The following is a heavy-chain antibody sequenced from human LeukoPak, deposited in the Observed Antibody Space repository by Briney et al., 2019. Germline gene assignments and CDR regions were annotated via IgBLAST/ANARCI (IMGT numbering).Heavy chain of an antibody. J-gene: IGHJ4*02. CDR1: GYTFTSNY. CDR3: ARVEGGDLGYFDY. Sequence: ASVKVSCKAFGYTFTSNYMHWVRQAPGQGPEWMGVISPTGCSTTYAQKFQGRVTLTRDMSTSTDYLELSSLRSDDTAVYYCARVEGGDLGYFDYWGQGTLVTVSS. V-gene: IGHV1-46*01. CDR2: ISPTGCST. D-gene: IGHD2-15*01.